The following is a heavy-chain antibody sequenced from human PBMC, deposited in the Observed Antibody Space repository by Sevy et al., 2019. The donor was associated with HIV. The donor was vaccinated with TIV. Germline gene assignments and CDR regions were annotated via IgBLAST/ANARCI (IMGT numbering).Heavy chain of an antibody. J-gene: IGHJ4*02. V-gene: IGHV3-23*01. Sequence: GGSLRLSCAASGFTFSSYAMNWVRQAPGKGLEWVSTISDSGRITYYADSVKGRFTISRDNSKKTLYLQMDSLRAEDTAVYYCARKLSYSTSSFDYWGQGTLVTVSS. CDR1: GFTFSSYA. CDR3: ARKLSYSTSSFDY. D-gene: IGHD6-6*01. CDR2: ISDSGRIT.